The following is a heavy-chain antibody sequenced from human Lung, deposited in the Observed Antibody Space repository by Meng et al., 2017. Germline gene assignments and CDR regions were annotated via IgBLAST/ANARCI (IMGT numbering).Heavy chain of an antibody. D-gene: IGHD6-25*01. CDR2: INSSGDYT. Sequence: QVQLVQSGAEGKKPGAAGKGACKASGYTFTSYYIHWVRQAPGQGLEWMGLINSSGDYTRYAQRFQGRVTMTRDTSTSTVYMELSSLRSEDTAVYFCARDVRLLEAYFDYWGQGTLVTVSS. CDR1: GYTFTSYY. CDR3: ARDVRLLEAYFDY. J-gene: IGHJ4*02. V-gene: IGHV1-46*03.